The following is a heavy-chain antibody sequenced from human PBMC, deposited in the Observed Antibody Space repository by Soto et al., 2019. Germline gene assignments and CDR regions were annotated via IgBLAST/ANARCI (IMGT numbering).Heavy chain of an antibody. D-gene: IGHD3-10*01. V-gene: IGHV2-26*01. CDR2: IFSNDEK. CDR1: GFSLGNIGMG. Sequence: HVTLKESGPVLVKPTETVTLTCTVSGFSLGNIGMGMSWIRQPPGKALEWLADIFSNDEKSYSTSLKSRLTISRDISQSKVVLTMTKMDLVDTATYYCARCNYYGSGGIFRPWGQGTLVTVSS. CDR3: ARCNYYGSGGIFRP. J-gene: IGHJ5*02.